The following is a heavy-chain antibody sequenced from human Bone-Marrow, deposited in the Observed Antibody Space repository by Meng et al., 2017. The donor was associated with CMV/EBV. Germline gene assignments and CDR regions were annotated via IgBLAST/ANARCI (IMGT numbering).Heavy chain of an antibody. J-gene: IGHJ3*02. D-gene: IGHD4-11*01. CDR2: INPDSGGT. CDR1: GYTFTGYY. V-gene: IGHV1-2*02. Sequence: ASVKVSCKASGYTFTGYYIHWVRQAPGQGLEWMGWINPDSGGTNYAQKFQGRVTMTRDTSVSTASMELSRLRSDDTAVYYCARDKPTTISTSDAFDIWGQGQMVTVSS. CDR3: ARDKPTTISTSDAFDI.